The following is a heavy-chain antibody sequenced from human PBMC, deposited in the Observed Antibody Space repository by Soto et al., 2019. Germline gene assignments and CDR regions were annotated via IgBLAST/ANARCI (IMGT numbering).Heavy chain of an antibody. CDR2: IYGNARET. CDR1: GFAFSTYT. V-gene: IGHV3-23*01. CDR3: AKDRRPDGRWDIDY. J-gene: IGHJ4*02. Sequence: EVQLLESGGCLVQPGGSLRLSCAASGFAFSTYTMNWVRQAPGKGLEWVSGIYGNARETYYPDSVRGRFIISRDNSKNTLLLQMNGLRAEDTAVYYCAKDRRPDGRWDIDYWGQGTLVTVSS. D-gene: IGHD1-1*01.